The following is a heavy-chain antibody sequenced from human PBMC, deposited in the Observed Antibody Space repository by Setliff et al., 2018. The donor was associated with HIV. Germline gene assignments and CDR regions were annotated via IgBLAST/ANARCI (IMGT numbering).Heavy chain of an antibody. CDR2: IYYSGTT. J-gene: IGHJ4*02. Sequence: SETLSLTCTVSGGSISSGGYYWSWIRQHPGKGLEWIGYIYYSGTTYYNPSLKSRVTVSVDTSKNQFSLKLSSVTAADTAVYYCANGYDFLSGSSKGNFDYWGQGTLVTVSS. V-gene: IGHV4-31*03. CDR1: GGSISSGGYY. D-gene: IGHD3-3*01. CDR3: ANGYDFLSGSSKGNFDY.